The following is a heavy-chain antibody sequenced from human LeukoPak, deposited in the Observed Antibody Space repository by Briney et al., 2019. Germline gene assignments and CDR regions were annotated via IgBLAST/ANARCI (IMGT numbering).Heavy chain of an antibody. J-gene: IGHJ4*02. CDR1: GFTFSSYG. D-gene: IGHD6-19*01. CDR2: IRYDGSNK. Sequence: GGSLRLSCAASGFTFSSYGMHWVRQAPAKGLEGVAFIRYDGSNKYYADSVKGRFTISRDSSKNTLFLEMNSSRVEDTAVYYCAKRHTTGWYLFDYWGQGTLVTVSS. CDR3: AKRHTTGWYLFDY. V-gene: IGHV3-30*02.